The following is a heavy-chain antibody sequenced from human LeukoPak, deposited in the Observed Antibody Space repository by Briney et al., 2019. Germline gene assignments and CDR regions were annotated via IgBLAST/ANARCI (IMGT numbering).Heavy chain of an antibody. CDR1: GFTFSNYA. V-gene: IGHV3-30*04. D-gene: IGHD5-18*01. CDR3: ARDRDTRVGPTDIDY. Sequence: PGGSLRLSCAASGFTFSNYAMHWVHQAPGKGLEWVAVISYDGSNKYYADSVKGRFTISRDNSKNTVYLQMNSLRAEDTAVYYCARDRDTRVGPTDIDYWGQGTLVTVSS. J-gene: IGHJ4*02. CDR2: ISYDGSNK.